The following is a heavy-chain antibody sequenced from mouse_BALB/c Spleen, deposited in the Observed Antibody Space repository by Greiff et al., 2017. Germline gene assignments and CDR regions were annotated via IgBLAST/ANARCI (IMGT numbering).Heavy chain of an antibody. Sequence: QLQESGPELVKPGASVKMSCKASGYTFTSYVMHWVKQKPGQGLEWIGYINPYNDGTKYNEKFKGKATLTSDKSSSTAYMELSSLTSEDSAVYYCAREKTQTGTSWYFDVWGAGTTVTVSS. D-gene: IGHD4-1*01. J-gene: IGHJ1*01. CDR2: INPYNDGT. V-gene: IGHV1-14*01. CDR3: AREKTQTGTSWYFDV. CDR1: GYTFTSYV.